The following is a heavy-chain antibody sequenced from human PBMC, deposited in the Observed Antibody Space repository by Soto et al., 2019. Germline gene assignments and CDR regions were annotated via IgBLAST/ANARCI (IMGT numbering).Heavy chain of an antibody. CDR3: AKARCSTTNCYVPDY. J-gene: IGHJ4*02. Sequence: PGGSLRLSYAASGFTFSSYGMHWVRQAPGKGLEWVSVISDSGSNTYYADSVQGRFTISRDNPKRTLYLQMNNLRAEDTAVYYCAKARCSTTNCYVPDYWGQGTLVTVSS. V-gene: IGHV3-30*18. CDR1: GFTFSSYG. D-gene: IGHD2-2*01. CDR2: ISDSGSNT.